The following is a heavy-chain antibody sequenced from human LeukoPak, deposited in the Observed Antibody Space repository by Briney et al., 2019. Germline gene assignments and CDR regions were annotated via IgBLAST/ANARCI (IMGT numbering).Heavy chain of an antibody. V-gene: IGHV4-30-4*01. CDR1: GGSISNGDYY. CDR3: ARVYRYGSNWFDP. J-gene: IGHJ5*02. D-gene: IGHD5-18*01. CDR2: IYYSGST. Sequence: ASETLSLTCTVSGGSISNGDYYWSWIRQPPGKGLEWIGYIYYSGSTYYNPSLKSRVTISVDTSKNQFSLKLSSVTAADTAVYYCARVYRYGSNWFDPWGQGTLVTVSS.